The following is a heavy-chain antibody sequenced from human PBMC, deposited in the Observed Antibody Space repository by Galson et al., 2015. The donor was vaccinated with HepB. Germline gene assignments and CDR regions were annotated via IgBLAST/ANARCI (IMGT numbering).Heavy chain of an antibody. D-gene: IGHD3-22*01. J-gene: IGHJ5*02. V-gene: IGHV1-69*13. CDR3: ARNWDSSGYYYVWGWFDP. Sequence: SVKVSCKASGGTFSSYAISWVRQAPGQGLEWMGGIIPIFGTANYAQKFQGRVTITADESTSTAYMELSSLRSEDTAVYYCARNWDSSGYYYVWGWFDPWGQGTLVTVSS. CDR1: GGTFSSYA. CDR2: IIPIFGTA.